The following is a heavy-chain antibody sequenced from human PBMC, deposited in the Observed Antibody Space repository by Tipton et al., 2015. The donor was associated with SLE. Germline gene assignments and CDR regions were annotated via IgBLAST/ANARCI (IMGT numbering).Heavy chain of an antibody. CDR3: AISRITIFGVVTLDAFDI. J-gene: IGHJ3*02. Sequence: TLSLTCTVSGGSISSYYWSWIRQPAGKGLEWIGRIYTSGSTNYNPSLKSRVTMSVDTSKNQFSLKLSSVSAADTAVYYCAISRITIFGVVTLDAFDIWGQGTMVTVSS. CDR1: GGSISSYY. D-gene: IGHD3-3*01. CDR2: IYTSGST. V-gene: IGHV4-4*07.